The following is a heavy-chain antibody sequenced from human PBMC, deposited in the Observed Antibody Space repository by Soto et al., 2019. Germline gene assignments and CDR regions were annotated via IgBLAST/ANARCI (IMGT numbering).Heavy chain of an antibody. Sequence: ASVKVSCKASGYTFTSYGISWVRQAPGQGLEWMGWISAYNGNTNYAQKLQGRVTMTTDTSTSTAYMELRSLRSDDTAVYYCARDLCSSTSCYSFYWYCYGMDVWGQGTTVTVSS. J-gene: IGHJ6*02. D-gene: IGHD2-2*01. CDR3: ARDLCSSTSCYSFYWYCYGMDV. CDR1: GYTFTSYG. V-gene: IGHV1-18*01. CDR2: ISAYNGNT.